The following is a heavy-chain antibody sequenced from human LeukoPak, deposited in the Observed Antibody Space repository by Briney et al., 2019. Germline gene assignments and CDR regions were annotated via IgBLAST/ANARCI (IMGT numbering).Heavy chain of an antibody. V-gene: IGHV3-48*03. J-gene: IGHJ4*02. CDR1: GFTFSNYE. CDR2: ISVSGRAM. Sequence: PGGSLRLSCTVSGFTFSNYEMNWVRQAPGKGLEWISYISVSGRAMYYADSVKGRFTTPRDNAKNSLYLQINSLRAGDRAVYFCAREGYCDSSGYYYAYYFDCGGQGTLVTVYS. CDR3: AREGYCDSSGYYYAYYFDC. D-gene: IGHD3-22*01.